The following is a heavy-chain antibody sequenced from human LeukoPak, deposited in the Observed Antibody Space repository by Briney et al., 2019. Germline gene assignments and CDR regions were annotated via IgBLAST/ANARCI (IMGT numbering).Heavy chain of an antibody. CDR2: ISYDGSNK. CDR3: ARPEDSSGYPTCFDY. V-gene: IGHV3-30-3*01. CDR1: GFIFSSYA. D-gene: IGHD3-22*01. J-gene: IGHJ4*02. Sequence: GGSLRLSCAASGFIFSSYAMHWVRQAPGKGLEWVAVISYDGSNKYYADSVKGRFTISRDNSKNTLYLQMNSLRAEDTAVYYCARPEDSSGYPTCFDYWGQGTLVTVSS.